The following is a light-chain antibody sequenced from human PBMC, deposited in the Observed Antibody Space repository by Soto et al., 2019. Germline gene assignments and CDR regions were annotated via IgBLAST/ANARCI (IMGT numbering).Light chain of an antibody. J-gene: IGKJ2*01. CDR3: QQYGSSSYT. CDR2: GAS. V-gene: IGKV3-20*01. CDR1: QSVSSSY. Sequence: EIVLTQSPGTLSLSPGERATLSCRASQSVSSSYLAWYQQKPGQAPRLLIYGASRRATGIPDRFSGSGSGTDFTLTISRLEPEDFAVYYCQQYGSSSYTFGQGTKQEIK.